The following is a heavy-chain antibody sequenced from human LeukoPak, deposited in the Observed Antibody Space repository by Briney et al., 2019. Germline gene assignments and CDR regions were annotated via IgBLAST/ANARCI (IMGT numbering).Heavy chain of an antibody. D-gene: IGHD3-10*01. CDR3: ARGQWFRAF. V-gene: IGHV4-59*12. J-gene: IGHJ4*02. CDR2: IHYSGSA. Sequence: PSETLSLTCTVSGGSISSYYWSWIRQPPGKGLEWIGEIHYSGSATYNPSLKSRVTISVDTSKNQFSLKMNSVTAADTAVYYCARGQWFRAFWSRGTPVTVSS. CDR1: GGSISSYY.